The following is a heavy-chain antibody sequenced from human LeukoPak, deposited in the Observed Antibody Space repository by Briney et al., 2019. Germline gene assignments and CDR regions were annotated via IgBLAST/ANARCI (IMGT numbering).Heavy chain of an antibody. CDR1: GGSFSGYY. CDR2: INHSGST. D-gene: IGHD6-19*01. J-gene: IGHJ5*02. V-gene: IGHV4-34*01. Sequence: SETLSLTCAVYGGSFSGYYWSWIRQPPGKGLEWIGEINHSGSTNYNPSLKSRVTISVDTSKNQFSLKLSSVTAADTAEYYCARKGLRIAVAGPSRGWFDPWGQGTLVTVSS. CDR3: ARKGLRIAVAGPSRGWFDP.